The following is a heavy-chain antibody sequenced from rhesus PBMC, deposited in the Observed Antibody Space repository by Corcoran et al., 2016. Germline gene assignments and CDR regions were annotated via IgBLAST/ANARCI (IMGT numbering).Heavy chain of an antibody. V-gene: IGHV3-201*01. Sequence: EVQLVESGGGVVQPGGSLRLSCAASGFTFDDYAMHWVRQAQGKGLEWVSGISWRGGSTYYADSVKGQFTISRDNAKNALYLQMGSLRAEDTSLYYCARVRPTGVIIGYFDYWGQGVLVTVSS. J-gene: IGHJ4*01. CDR2: ISWRGGST. CDR3: ARVRPTGVIIGYFDY. CDR1: GFTFDDYA. D-gene: IGHD3-34*01.